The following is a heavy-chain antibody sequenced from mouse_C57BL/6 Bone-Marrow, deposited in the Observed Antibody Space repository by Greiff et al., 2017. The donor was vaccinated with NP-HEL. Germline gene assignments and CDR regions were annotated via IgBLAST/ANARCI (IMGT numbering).Heavy chain of an antibody. CDR1: GFSFNTYA. J-gene: IGHJ4*01. CDR2: IRSKSNNYAT. CDR3: VRHCVGKYAMDY. V-gene: IGHV10-1*01. D-gene: IGHD3-3*01. Sequence: EVQGVESGGGLVQPKGSLKLSCAASGFSFNTYAMNWVRQAPGKGLEWVARIRSKSNNYATYYADSGKDRFTISRDDSESMLYMQMNNLKTEDTAMYYGVRHCVGKYAMDYWGQGTSVTVSS.